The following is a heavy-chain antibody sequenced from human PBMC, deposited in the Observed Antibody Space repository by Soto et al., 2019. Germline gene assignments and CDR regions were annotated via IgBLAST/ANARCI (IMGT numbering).Heavy chain of an antibody. CDR1: GFSLSTSEVG. CDR3: AHDVPGFTGLDL. CDR2: IYGDDNK. J-gene: IGHJ2*01. Sequence: QITLKESGPTLVKPTETLTLTCTFSGFSLSTSEVGVGWMRQPPGKAMEWLALIYGDDNKRYSPSLNSSLTITNDTSKKQVVLTITNIDAVHTPTYFCAHDVPGFTGLDLWGRGTLVTVSS. V-gene: IGHV2-5*02. D-gene: IGHD6-6*01.